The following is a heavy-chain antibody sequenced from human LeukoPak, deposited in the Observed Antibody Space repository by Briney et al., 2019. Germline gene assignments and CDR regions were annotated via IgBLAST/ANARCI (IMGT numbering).Heavy chain of an antibody. Sequence: ASVKVSCKASGYTFTSYDINWVRQATGQGLEWMGWMNPNSGNTGYAQKFQGRVTMTRNTSISTAYMELSSLRSEDTAVYYCARGKWASYYDSSGYPGGNYWGQGTLVTVSP. CDR2: MNPNSGNT. D-gene: IGHD3-22*01. J-gene: IGHJ4*02. CDR3: ARGKWASYYDSSGYPGGNY. CDR1: GYTFTSYD. V-gene: IGHV1-8*01.